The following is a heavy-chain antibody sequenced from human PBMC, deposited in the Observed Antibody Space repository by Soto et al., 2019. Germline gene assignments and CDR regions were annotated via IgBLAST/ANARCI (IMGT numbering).Heavy chain of an antibody. V-gene: IGHV1-8*01. Sequence: QVQLVQSGAEVKKPGASVKVSCKASGYTFTSYDINWVRQATGQGLEWMGWMNPNSGNTGYAQKFQGRGTMTRNTSISTAYMELSSLRSEDTAVYYCARGRSGRRLDYYYDYRDVWGKGTTVTVSS. CDR1: GYTFTSYD. D-gene: IGHD1-1*01. CDR3: ARGRSGRRLDYYYDYRDV. CDR2: MNPNSGNT. J-gene: IGHJ6*03.